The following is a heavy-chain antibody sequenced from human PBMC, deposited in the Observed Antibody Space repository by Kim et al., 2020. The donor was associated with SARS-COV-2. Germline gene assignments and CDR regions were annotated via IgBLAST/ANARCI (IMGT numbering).Heavy chain of an antibody. CDR2: ISYDGSNK. Sequence: LSLTCAASGFTFSSYAMHWVRPAPGKGLEWVAVISYDGSNKYYADSVKGRFTISRDNSKNTLYLQMNSLRAEDTAVYYCARARGGSYYYGMDVRGQGTTVTVSS. V-gene: IGHV3-30-3*01. CDR1: GFTFSSYA. J-gene: IGHJ6*02. CDR3: ARARGGSYYYGMDV. D-gene: IGHD1-26*01.